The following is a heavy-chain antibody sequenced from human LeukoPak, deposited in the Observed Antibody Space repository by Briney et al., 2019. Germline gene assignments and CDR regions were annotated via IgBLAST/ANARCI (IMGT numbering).Heavy chain of an antibody. D-gene: IGHD1-26*01. Sequence: ASVKVSCKASGYTFTGYYMHWVRQAPGQGLEWMGWINPNSGGTNYAQKFQGRVTMTRDTSISTTYMELSRLRSDDTAVYYCARLFRLSTNFDYWGQGTLVTVSS. CDR2: INPNSGGT. J-gene: IGHJ4*02. CDR3: ARLFRLSTNFDY. CDR1: GYTFTGYY. V-gene: IGHV1-2*02.